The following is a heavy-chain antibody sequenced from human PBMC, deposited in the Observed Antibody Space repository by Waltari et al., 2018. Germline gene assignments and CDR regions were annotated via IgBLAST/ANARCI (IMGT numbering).Heavy chain of an antibody. CDR1: GGTFSSYT. V-gene: IGHV1-69*02. J-gene: IGHJ4*02. D-gene: IGHD2-15*01. Sequence: VQLVQSGAEVKKPGSSVKVSCKASGGTFSSYTISWVRQAPGQGLEWMGRIIPILGIANYAQKFQGRVTITADKSTSTAYMELSSLRSEDTAVYYCARGMDGGKCDYWGQGTLVTVSS. CDR3: ARGMDGGKCDY. CDR2: IIPILGIA.